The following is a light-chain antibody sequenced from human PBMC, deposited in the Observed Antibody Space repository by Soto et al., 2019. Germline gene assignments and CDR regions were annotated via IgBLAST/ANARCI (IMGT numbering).Light chain of an antibody. Sequence: EIVMTQPPATLSVSPGETATLSCWASQSVSSNLAWYQQKPGQAPRLLIYGASTRATDIPARFSGSGSGTEFTLTISSLQSEDFAVYYCQQYNNFWTFGQGTKVEIK. V-gene: IGKV3-15*01. CDR2: GAS. CDR3: QQYNNFWT. CDR1: QSVSSN. J-gene: IGKJ1*01.